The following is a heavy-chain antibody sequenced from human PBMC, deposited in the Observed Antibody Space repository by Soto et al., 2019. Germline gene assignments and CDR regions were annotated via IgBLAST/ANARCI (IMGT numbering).Heavy chain of an antibody. D-gene: IGHD2-21*02. V-gene: IGHV4-39*01. CDR2: IYYSGST. CDR1: GDSISSRGCY. Sequence: SETLSLTCTVTGDSISSRGCYWGWIRQPPGKGLEWIGSIYYSGSTYNNPSLRSRVSMSIDTSKDQFSLKLKSVTAADTALYFCARQGTSVVTQAYFDVWGQGSLVTVSS. CDR3: ARQGTSVVTQAYFDV. J-gene: IGHJ4*02.